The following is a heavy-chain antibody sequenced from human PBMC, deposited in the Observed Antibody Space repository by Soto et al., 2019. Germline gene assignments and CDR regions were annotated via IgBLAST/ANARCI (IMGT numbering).Heavy chain of an antibody. Sequence: SVKVSCKASGGTFSSYAISWVRQAPGQGLEWMGGIIPIFGTANYAQKSQGRVTITADESTSTAYMELSSLRSEDTAVYYCARVPGGYCSGGSCYWFDPWGQGTLVTVSS. D-gene: IGHD2-15*01. J-gene: IGHJ5*02. CDR3: ARVPGGYCSGGSCYWFDP. CDR1: GGTFSSYA. CDR2: IIPIFGTA. V-gene: IGHV1-69*13.